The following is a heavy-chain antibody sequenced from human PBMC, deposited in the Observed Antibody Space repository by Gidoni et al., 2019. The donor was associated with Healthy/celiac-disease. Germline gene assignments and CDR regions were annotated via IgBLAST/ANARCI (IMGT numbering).Heavy chain of an antibody. CDR3: AREREDGDYAFDI. D-gene: IGHD1-1*01. J-gene: IGHJ3*02. Sequence: QVTLKESGPALVKPTQTLTLTCTFSGFSLSTSGMRVSWIRQPPGKALEWLARIDWDDDKFYSTSLKTRLTISKDTSKNQVVLTMTNMDPVDTATYYCAREREDGDYAFDIWGQGTMVTVSS. V-gene: IGHV2-70*04. CDR1: GFSLSTSGMR. CDR2: IDWDDDK.